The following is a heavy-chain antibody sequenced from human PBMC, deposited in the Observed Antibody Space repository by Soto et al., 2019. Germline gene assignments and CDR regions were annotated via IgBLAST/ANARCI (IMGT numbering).Heavy chain of an antibody. CDR1: GGSISSYY. CDR2: IYYSGST. D-gene: IGHD2-15*01. J-gene: IGHJ4*02. CDR3: AGHSDTVDY. V-gene: IGHV4-59*01. Sequence: QVQLQESGPGLVKPSETLSLTCTVSGGSISSYYWSWIRQPPGKGLEWIGYIYYSGSTNYNPSLKIRHTXXVDTSKNQFSLKLSSVTAADTAVYYCAGHSDTVDYWGQGTLVTVSS.